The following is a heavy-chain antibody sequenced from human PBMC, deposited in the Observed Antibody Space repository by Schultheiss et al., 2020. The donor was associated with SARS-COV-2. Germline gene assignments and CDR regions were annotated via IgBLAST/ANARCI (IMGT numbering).Heavy chain of an antibody. CDR2: ISSSGSTI. CDR3: AILDAGIPFDY. CDR1: GFTFSSYS. V-gene: IGHV3-48*04. Sequence: GGSLRLSCAASGFTFSSYSMNWVRQAPGKGLEWVSYISSSGSTIYYADSVKGRFTISRDNANKSLYLQMNSLRAEDTAVYYCAILDAGIPFDYWGQGALVTVSS. J-gene: IGHJ4*02. D-gene: IGHD1-1*01.